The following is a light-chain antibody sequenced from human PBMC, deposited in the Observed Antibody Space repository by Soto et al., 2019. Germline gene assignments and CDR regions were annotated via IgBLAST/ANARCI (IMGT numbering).Light chain of an antibody. CDR2: AAS. J-gene: IGKJ2*01. Sequence: DIQMTQSPSSLSASVGDRVTITCRASQSISSYLNWYQQKPGKAPKLLIYAASSLQSGVPSRFSGSGSGTDYTLTISGLHPEDLANYYCQQSYTTPPTFGQGTKLEIK. CDR1: QSISSY. V-gene: IGKV1-39*01. CDR3: QQSYTTPPT.